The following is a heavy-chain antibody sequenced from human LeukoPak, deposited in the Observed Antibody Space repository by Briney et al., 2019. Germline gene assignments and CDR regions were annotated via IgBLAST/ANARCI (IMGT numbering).Heavy chain of an antibody. D-gene: IGHD5-18*01. CDR1: GFTFSSYA. CDR3: ARDFVAYSYGYSPHP. CDR2: IYSGGST. J-gene: IGHJ5*02. V-gene: IGHV3-66*01. Sequence: GGSLRLSCAAYGFTFSSYAMSWVRQPPGKGLEWVSVIYSGGSTYYADSVKGRFTISRDNSKNTLYLQMNSLRAEDTAVYYCARDFVAYSYGYSPHPWGQGTLVTVSS.